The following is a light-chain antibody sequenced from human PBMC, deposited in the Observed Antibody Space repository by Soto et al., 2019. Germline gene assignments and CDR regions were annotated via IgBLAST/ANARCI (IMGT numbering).Light chain of an antibody. V-gene: IGKV1-9*01. CDR3: QQLNTYPHT. Sequence: DIQLTQSPSFLSASVGDRVTITCRASQGISSYLAWYQQKPGKAPKLLIYAASTLQSGVPSRFSGSGSGTEFTLTISSLQPEDFAIYYCQQLNTYPHTFGGGTKVEIK. CDR1: QGISSY. J-gene: IGKJ4*01. CDR2: AAS.